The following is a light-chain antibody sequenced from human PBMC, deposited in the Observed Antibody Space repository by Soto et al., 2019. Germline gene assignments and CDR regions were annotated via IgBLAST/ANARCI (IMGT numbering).Light chain of an antibody. Sequence: QSVLTQPPSVSGAPGQRVTISCTGSSSNIGAGHVVHWYQQFPGRAPNLLIYGSSNRPSGVPDRFSGSKSGTSASLAITGLQAEDEADYYCQSYDTGLSASVFGGGTQLTVL. V-gene: IGLV1-40*01. CDR1: SSNIGAGHV. CDR3: QSYDTGLSASV. J-gene: IGLJ2*01. CDR2: GSS.